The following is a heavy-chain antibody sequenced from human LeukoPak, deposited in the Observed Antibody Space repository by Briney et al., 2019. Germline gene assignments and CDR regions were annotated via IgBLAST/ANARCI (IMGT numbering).Heavy chain of an antibody. CDR2: ISNSLGYT. J-gene: IGHJ6*02. CDR3: TRGSMGGSGSYYRDFYYGMDV. Sequence: GGSLRLSCAASGFTFSDYYMSWIRQAPGKGLEWVSYISNSLGYTFYGDSVKGRFTISRDNAKRSLCLELDSLRAEDTAVYYCTRGSMGGSGSYYRDFYYGMDVWGQGTTATVSS. D-gene: IGHD3-10*01. V-gene: IGHV3-11*05. CDR1: GFTFSDYY.